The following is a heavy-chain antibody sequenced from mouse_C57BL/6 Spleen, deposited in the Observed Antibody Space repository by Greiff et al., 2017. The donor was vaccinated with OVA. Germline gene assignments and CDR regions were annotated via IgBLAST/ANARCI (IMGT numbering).Heavy chain of an antibody. CDR2: ISSGGSYT. Sequence: EVKLMESGGDLVKPGGSLKLSCAASGFTFSSYGMSWVRQTPDKRLEWVATISSGGSYTYYPDSVKGRFTISRDNAKNTLYLQMSSLKYEDTAMYYCARRTGKGLDYWGQGTTLTVSS. D-gene: IGHD4-1*01. CDR3: ARRTGKGLDY. V-gene: IGHV5-6*02. J-gene: IGHJ2*01. CDR1: GFTFSSYG.